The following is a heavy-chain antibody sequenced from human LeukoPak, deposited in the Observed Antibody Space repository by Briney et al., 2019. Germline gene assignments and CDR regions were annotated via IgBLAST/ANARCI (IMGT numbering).Heavy chain of an antibody. CDR3: ARGHYYSSGWYGGD. J-gene: IGHJ4*02. CDR2: INNIATHS. CDR1: GFTFTDSA. V-gene: IGHV3-21*01. Sequence: GESLRLSCAGSGFTFTDSAINWVRQAPGKGLEWVSSINNIATHSYYAASVKGRFSISRDDAKNSVYLQMNSLRAEDTAVYYCARGHYYSSGWYGGDWGQGTLVTVSS. D-gene: IGHD6-19*01.